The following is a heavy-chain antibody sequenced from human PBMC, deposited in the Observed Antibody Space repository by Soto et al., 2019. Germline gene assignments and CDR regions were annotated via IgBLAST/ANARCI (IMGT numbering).Heavy chain of an antibody. CDR3: ARRRGYCSSTSCYKWFDP. Sequence: QLQLQESGPGLVKPSETLSLTCTVSGGSISSSSYYWGWIRQPPGKGLEWIGSIYYSGSTYYNPSLKSRVTISVDTSKNQFSLKLSSVTAADTAVYYCARRRGYCSSTSCYKWFDPWGQGTLVTVSS. J-gene: IGHJ5*02. CDR2: IYYSGST. CDR1: GGSISSSSYY. V-gene: IGHV4-39*01. D-gene: IGHD2-2*02.